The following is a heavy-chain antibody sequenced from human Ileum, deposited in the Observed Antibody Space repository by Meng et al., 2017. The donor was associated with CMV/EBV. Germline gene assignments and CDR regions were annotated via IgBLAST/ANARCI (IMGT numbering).Heavy chain of an antibody. V-gene: IGHV4-34*01. CDR2: INHSGST. J-gene: IGHJ4*02. Sequence: QVQLQQWGARLLEPSETLSLTCAVYCGSFSGYYWSWIRQFPGKGLEWMGEINHSGSTNYNPSLKSRVTISADTSKKWFSLKVSSVTAADTAVYYCAREAVGVENGDYADYWGQGILVTVSS. CDR1: CGSFSGYY. CDR3: AREAVGVENGDYADY. D-gene: IGHD4-17*01.